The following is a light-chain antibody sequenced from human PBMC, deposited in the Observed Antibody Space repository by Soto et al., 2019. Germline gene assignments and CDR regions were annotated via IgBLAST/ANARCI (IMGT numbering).Light chain of an antibody. V-gene: IGLV1-40*01. CDR2: GNR. J-gene: IGLJ3*02. Sequence: RVTISCTGXXXXXGAGYDEHCHQQLPGAAPKLVIFGNRNPPSGVPERFSGSKSGTSASLAITGLQAEDEADYYCQAYDYSLTAFVFGGGTKLTVL. CDR1: XXXXGAGYD. CDR3: QAYDYSLTAFV.